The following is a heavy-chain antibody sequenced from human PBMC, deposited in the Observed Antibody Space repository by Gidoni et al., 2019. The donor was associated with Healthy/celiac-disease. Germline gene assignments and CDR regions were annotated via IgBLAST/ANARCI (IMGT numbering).Heavy chain of an antibody. V-gene: IGHV4-34*01. J-gene: IGHJ4*02. CDR1: GGSFSGYY. Sequence: QVQLQQWGAGLLKPSETLSLTCAAYGGSFSGYYWSWIRQPPGKGLEWIGEINHSGSTNYNPSLKSRVTISVDTSKNQFSLKLSSVTAADTAVYYCAREEDIVVVPAARGCFVYWGQGTLVTVSS. CDR3: AREEDIVVVPAARGCFVY. CDR2: INHSGST. D-gene: IGHD2-2*01.